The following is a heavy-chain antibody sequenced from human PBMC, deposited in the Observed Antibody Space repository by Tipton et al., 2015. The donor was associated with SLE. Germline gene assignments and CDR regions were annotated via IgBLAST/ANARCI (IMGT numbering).Heavy chain of an antibody. J-gene: IGHJ3*02. V-gene: IGHV3-30*03. CDR3: AREGVAAGAFDI. Sequence: SLRLSCAASGFTFSSYGMHWVRQAPGKGLEWVAVISYDGSNKYYADSVKGRFTISRDNSKNTLYLQMNSLRAEDTAVYYCAREGVAAGAFDIWGQGTMVTVSS. CDR2: ISYDGSNK. D-gene: IGHD3-3*01. CDR1: GFTFSSYG.